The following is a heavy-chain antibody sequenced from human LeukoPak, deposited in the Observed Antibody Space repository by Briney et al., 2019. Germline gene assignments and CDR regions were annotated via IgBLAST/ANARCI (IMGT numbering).Heavy chain of an antibody. CDR2: IIPIFGTA. V-gene: IGHV1-69*06. CDR1: GGTFSSYA. J-gene: IGHJ4*02. Sequence: ASVKVSCKASGGTFSSYAISWVRQAPGQGLEWMGGIIPIFGTANYAQKFQGRVTITADKSTSTAYMELSSLRSEDTAVYYCARGPGYYDEFDYWGQGTLVTVSS. D-gene: IGHD2/OR15-2a*01. CDR3: ARGPGYYDEFDY.